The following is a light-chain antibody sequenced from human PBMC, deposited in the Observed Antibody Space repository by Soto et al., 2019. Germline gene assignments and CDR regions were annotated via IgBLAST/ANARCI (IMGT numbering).Light chain of an antibody. Sequence: EIVLTQSPGTLSLSPGERATLSCRASQSVTNNNLAWYQQKPGQAPRLLIYDASNRAADIPDRFYGSGSGTDFTLTISRLEPEDCAVYTCQQYGSSPYTFGQGNKLEIK. CDR2: DAS. CDR1: QSVTNNN. V-gene: IGKV3-20*01. J-gene: IGKJ2*01. CDR3: QQYGSSPYT.